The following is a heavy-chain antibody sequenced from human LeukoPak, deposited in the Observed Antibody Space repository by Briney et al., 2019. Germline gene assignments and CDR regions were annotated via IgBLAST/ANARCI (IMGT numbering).Heavy chain of an antibody. J-gene: IGHJ4*02. D-gene: IGHD2-21*01. V-gene: IGHV3-7*01. Sequence: GGSLRLSCAASGFAVSNNYMGWVRQAPGKGLEWVASIKFDGSEKYYVDSVKGRFTISRDNAKNSLYLQMNSLRAEDTALYHCARDHTDPGLFFDSWGQGTLVTVSS. CDR1: GFAVSNNY. CDR3: ARDHTDPGLFFDS. CDR2: IKFDGSEK.